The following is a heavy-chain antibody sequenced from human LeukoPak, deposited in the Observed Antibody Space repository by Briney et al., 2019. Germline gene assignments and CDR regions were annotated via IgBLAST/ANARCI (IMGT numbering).Heavy chain of an antibody. D-gene: IGHD3-16*02. CDR2: IYTSGST. V-gene: IGHV4-61*02. J-gene: IGHJ3*02. CDR3: ARGSAVRAVDAFDI. Sequence: SETLSLTCTVSGGSISSGSYYWSWIRQPAGKGLEGIGRIYTSGSTNYNPSLKSRVTISVDTSKNQFSLKLSSVTAADTAVYYSARGSAVRAVDAFDIWGQGTLVTVSS. CDR1: GGSISSGSYY.